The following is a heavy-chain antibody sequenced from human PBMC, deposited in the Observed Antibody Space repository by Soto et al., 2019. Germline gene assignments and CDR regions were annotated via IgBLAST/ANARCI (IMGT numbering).Heavy chain of an antibody. Sequence: QEQLVQSGAEVKKPGASVKVSCKTSGYTFTDYDINWVRQATGQGLEWIGWMNPNSGETGYAQKFQGRVTMPMSTSLSTAYLELSSLRSEDTAVYYCARVAVAARPRWYNWFDPWGQGTLVTVSS. V-gene: IGHV1-8*01. CDR2: MNPNSGET. J-gene: IGHJ5*02. CDR1: GYTFTDYD. D-gene: IGHD2-15*01. CDR3: ARVAVAARPRWYNWFDP.